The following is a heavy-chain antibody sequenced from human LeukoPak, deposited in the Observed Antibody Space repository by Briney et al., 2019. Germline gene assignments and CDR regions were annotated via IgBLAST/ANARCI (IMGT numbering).Heavy chain of an antibody. CDR2: ISGSGGST. CDR3: AKEHNLTYYDFWSGYYVGEYGMDV. V-gene: IGHV3-23*01. CDR1: GFTFSSYA. Sequence: AGGSLRLSCAASGFTFSSYAMSWVRQAPGKGLEWVSGISGSGGSTYYAASVKGRFTISRDNSKNTLYLQMNSLRSEDTAVYYCAKEHNLTYYDFWSGYYVGEYGMDVWGQGTTVTVSS. D-gene: IGHD3-3*01. J-gene: IGHJ6*02.